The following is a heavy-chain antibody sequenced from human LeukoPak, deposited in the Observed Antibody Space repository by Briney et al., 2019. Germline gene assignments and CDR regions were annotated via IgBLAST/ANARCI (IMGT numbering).Heavy chain of an antibody. CDR1: GFTVSGNY. V-gene: IGHV3-53*01. CDR3: ARAPLSTYPLDY. CDR2: IYSGGST. J-gene: IGHJ4*02. D-gene: IGHD2-2*01. Sequence: GGSLRLSCAASGFTVSGNYMSWVRQAPGKGLEWVSVIYSGGSTYYADSVKGRFTISRDNSKNTLYLQMNSLRAEDTAVYYCARAPLSTYPLDYWGQGTLVTVSS.